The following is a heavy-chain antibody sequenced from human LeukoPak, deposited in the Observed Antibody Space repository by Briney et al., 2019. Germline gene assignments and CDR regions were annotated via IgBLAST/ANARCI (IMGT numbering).Heavy chain of an antibody. J-gene: IGHJ4*02. CDR2: ISAYNGNT. CDR1: GYTFSSYG. CDR3: ARYDSSGYSAY. V-gene: IGHV1-18*01. D-gene: IGHD3-22*01. Sequence: ASVKVSCKASGYTFSSYGITWVRQAPGQGLEWMGWISAYNGNTNYAQKLQGRVTTTTDTSTSTVYMELRSLRSDDTAVYYCARYDSSGYSAYWGQGTLVTASS.